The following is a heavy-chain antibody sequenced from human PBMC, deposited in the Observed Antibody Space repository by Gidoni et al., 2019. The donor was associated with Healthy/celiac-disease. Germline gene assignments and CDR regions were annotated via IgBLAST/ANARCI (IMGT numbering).Heavy chain of an antibody. V-gene: IGHV4-59*01. J-gene: IGHJ4*02. CDR1: GGSISSYY. D-gene: IGHD3-10*01. Sequence: QVQLQESGPGLVKPSETLSLTCTVSGGSISSYYWSWIRPPPGKGLEWIGYIYYSGSTNYNPSLKSRVTISVDTSKNQFSLKLSSVTAADTAVYYCARDQPFGYWGQGTLVTVSS. CDR2: IYYSGST. CDR3: ARDQPFGY.